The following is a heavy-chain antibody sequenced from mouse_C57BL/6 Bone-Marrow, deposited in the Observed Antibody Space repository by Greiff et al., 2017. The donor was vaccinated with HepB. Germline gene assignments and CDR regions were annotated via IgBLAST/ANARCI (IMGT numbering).Heavy chain of an antibody. CDR2: IYPGSGST. Sequence: QVQLQQPGAELVKPGASVKMSCKASGYTFTSYWITWVKQRPGQGLEWIGDIYPGSGSTNYNEKFKSKATLTVDTSSSTAYMQLSSLTSEDSAVYYCARESFSLWYFDVWGTETTGTVSS. CDR1: GYTFTSYW. CDR3: ARESFSLWYFDV. J-gene: IGHJ1*03. V-gene: IGHV1-55*01.